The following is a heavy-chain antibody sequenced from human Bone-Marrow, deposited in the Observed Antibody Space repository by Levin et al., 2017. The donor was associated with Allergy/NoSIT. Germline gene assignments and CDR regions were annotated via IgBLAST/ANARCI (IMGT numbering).Heavy chain of an antibody. CDR2: VSGPVTTT. J-gene: IGHJ4*02. D-gene: IGHD2-15*01. Sequence: GGSLRLSCAASGFTFGNYAMSWVRRAPEKRLEWVSTVSGPVTTTWFADSVKGRFTISRDNSKNTLYLQMDSLRADDTATYYCAKATLGSCSGARCYDFDSWGQGTLVTVSS. V-gene: IGHV3-23*01. CDR1: GFTFGNYA. CDR3: AKATLGSCSGARCYDFDS.